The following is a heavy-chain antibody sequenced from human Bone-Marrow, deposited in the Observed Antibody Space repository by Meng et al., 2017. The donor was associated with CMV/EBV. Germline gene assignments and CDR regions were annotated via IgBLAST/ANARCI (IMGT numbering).Heavy chain of an antibody. Sequence: KVSCKGSGYSFTSYWIGWVRQMPGKGLEWMGIIDPGDSVARYSPSFQGQVTISVDKSIATAYLQWRSLKASDTAMYYCAMAFDYIWGSYRNDFDYWGQGTLVTVSS. V-gene: IGHV5-51*01. J-gene: IGHJ4*02. CDR2: IDPGDSVA. CDR1: GYSFTSYW. CDR3: AMAFDYIWGSYRNDFDY. D-gene: IGHD3-16*02.